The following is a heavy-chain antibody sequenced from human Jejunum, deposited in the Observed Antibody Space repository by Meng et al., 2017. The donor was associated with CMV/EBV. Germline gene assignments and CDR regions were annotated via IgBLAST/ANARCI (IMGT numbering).Heavy chain of an antibody. D-gene: IGHD3-16*01. J-gene: IGHJ4*02. Sequence: GEYLRSSSYYWVWVRQSPGKGLEWIGTIYYTGSTYYNPSLKSRVTVSVDTSKNQFSLKLSSVTAADTAFYYCARTFREVQSPFRYWGRGALVTVSS. CDR2: IYYTGST. V-gene: IGHV4-39*07. CDR1: GEYLRSSSYY. CDR3: ARTFREVQSPFRY.